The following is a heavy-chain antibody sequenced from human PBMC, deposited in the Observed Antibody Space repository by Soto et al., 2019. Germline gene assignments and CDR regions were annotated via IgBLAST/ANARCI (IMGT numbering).Heavy chain of an antibody. CDR3: ARQCRGVTCHWFVP. V-gene: IGHV4-39*01. Sequence: QLQLQESGPGLVKPSETLSLTCTVSSGSISSTIYSWDWIRQPPGKGLEWIGSIFYSGSTYYNPSLKSRVTLSVHTSKTPFSLTLTSVTAAATAVYYCARQCRGVTCHWFVPWGQGTLVTVSS. CDR1: SGSISSTIYS. CDR2: IFYSGST. J-gene: IGHJ5*02. D-gene: IGHD2-15*01.